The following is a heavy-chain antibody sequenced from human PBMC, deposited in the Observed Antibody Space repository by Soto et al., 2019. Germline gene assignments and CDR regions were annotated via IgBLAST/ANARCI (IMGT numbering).Heavy chain of an antibody. CDR2: ISWNSGRI. CDR1: GFTFDDYA. Sequence: EVQLVESGGALVQPGRSLRLSCEASGFTFDDYAMHWVRQAPGKGLEWVSGISWNSGRIGYADSVKGRFTISRDNAKNSLYLQMNSLGAEDTALYYCAKGLTGIAGTSLDYWGQGTLVTVSS. J-gene: IGHJ4*02. V-gene: IGHV3-9*01. D-gene: IGHD1-20*01. CDR3: AKGLTGIAGTSLDY.